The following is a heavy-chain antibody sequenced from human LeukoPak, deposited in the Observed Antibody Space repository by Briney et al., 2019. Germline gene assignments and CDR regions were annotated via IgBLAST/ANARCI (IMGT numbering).Heavy chain of an antibody. J-gene: IGHJ4*02. CDR1: GVTVSNNY. D-gene: IGHD1-26*01. CDR3: ARDPGGGPTHEV. V-gene: IGHV3-66*02. Sequence: PGGSLRLSCAASGVTVSNNYLSWVRQAPGKGLEWVSVIYSGGSTYYADSVKGRFTISRDNSKNTLYLQMNSLRVEDTAIYYCARDPGGGPTHEVWGQGTLVTVSS. CDR2: IYSGGST.